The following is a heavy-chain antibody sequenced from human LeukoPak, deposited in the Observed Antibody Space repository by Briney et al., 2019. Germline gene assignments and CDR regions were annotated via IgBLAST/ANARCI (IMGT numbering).Heavy chain of an antibody. CDR3: ARVVAAITNWFDP. D-gene: IGHD2-21*02. CDR1: GFTFSSNW. Sequence: GGSLRLSCAASGFTFSSNWMSWVRQAPGKGLEWVANIDQGGSGKYYVDSVKGRFTISRDNAKNSLYLQMNSLRAEDTAVYYCARVVAAITNWFDPWGQGTLVTASS. V-gene: IGHV3-7*03. CDR2: IDQGGSGK. J-gene: IGHJ5*02.